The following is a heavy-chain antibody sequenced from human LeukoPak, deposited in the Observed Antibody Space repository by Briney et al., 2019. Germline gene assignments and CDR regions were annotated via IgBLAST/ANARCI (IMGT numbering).Heavy chain of an antibody. CDR1: GVSISSSSYY. CDR3: ARHVGFITMVRGVINNNWFDP. J-gene: IGHJ5*02. CDR2: IYSSGST. V-gene: IGHV4-39*01. Sequence: KASETLSLTCNVSGVSISSSSYYWGWIRQPPWKGLEWIGSIYSSGSTYYNSSLKSRVTISIDTSKNQVSLKLSSVTAADTAVYYCARHVGFITMVRGVINNNWFDPWGQGTLVTVSS. D-gene: IGHD3-10*01.